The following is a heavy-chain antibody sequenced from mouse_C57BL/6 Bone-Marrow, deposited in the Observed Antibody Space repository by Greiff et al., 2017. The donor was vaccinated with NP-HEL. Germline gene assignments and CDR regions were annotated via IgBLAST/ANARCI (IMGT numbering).Heavy chain of an antibody. CDR3: ASPRRSSGYLYYAMDY. J-gene: IGHJ4*01. V-gene: IGHV14-3*01. CDR2: IDPANGNT. Sequence: VQLQQSVAELVRPGASVKLSCTASGFNIKNTYMHWVKQRPEQGLEWIGRIDPANGNTKYAPKFQGKATITADTSSNTAYLQLSSLTSEDTAIYYCASPRRSSGYLYYAMDYWGQGTSVTVSS. D-gene: IGHD3-2*02. CDR1: GFNIKNTY.